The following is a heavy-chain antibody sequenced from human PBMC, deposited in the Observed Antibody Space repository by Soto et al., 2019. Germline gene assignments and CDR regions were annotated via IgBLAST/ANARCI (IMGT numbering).Heavy chain of an antibody. J-gene: IGHJ3*02. CDR1: GCSITNYY. Sequence: SETLSLTCTFSGCSITNYYWSLIRQPPGKGLEWIGYMYYSGSTYYNPSLKSRVTISVDRSKNQFSLKLSSVTAADTAVYYCARDQVYSSGWVSVGGAFDIWGQGTMVTVSS. CDR2: MYYSGST. D-gene: IGHD6-19*01. V-gene: IGHV4-59*12. CDR3: ARDQVYSSGWVSVGGAFDI.